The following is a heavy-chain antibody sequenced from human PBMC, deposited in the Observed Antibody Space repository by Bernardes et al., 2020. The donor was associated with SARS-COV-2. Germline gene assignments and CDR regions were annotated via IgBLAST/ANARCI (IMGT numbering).Heavy chain of an antibody. CDR1: GYTFTSYG. CDR2: ISAYNGNT. V-gene: IGHV1-18*01. D-gene: IGHD3-3*01. CDR3: AKVARRITIFGVVTHNGMDV. J-gene: IGHJ6*02. Sequence: ASVKVSCKASGYTFTSYGISWVRQAPGQGLEWMGWISAYNGNTNYAQKLQGRVTMTTDTSTSTAYMELRSLRSDDTAVYYCAKVARRITIFGVVTHNGMDVWGQGTTVTVSS.